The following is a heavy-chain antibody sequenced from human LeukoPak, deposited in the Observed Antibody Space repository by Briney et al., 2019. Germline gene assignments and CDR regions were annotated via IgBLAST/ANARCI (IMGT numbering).Heavy chain of an antibody. D-gene: IGHD1-26*01. J-gene: IGHJ4*02. V-gene: IGHV3-21*01. CDR1: GFMFSNYA. CDR3: ASEGVVGGAAHFDY. CDR2: IIPSGSYT. Sequence: GGSLRLSCEASGFMFSNYAMNWVRQAPGKGLQWVSSIIPSGSYTYLADSVKGRFTISRDNAKNSLFLQMNSLRVEDTAVYYCASEGVVGGAAHFDYWGQGTLVTVSS.